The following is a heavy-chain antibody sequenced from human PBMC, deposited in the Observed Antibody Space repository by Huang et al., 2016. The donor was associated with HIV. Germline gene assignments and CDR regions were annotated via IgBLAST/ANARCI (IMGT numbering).Heavy chain of an antibody. CDR1: GGSFSGYY. D-gene: IGHD6-13*01. CDR2: INHSGST. V-gene: IGHV4-34*01. CDR3: ASLAAATTSFDY. Sequence: QVQLQQWGAGLLKPSETLSLTCAVYGGSFSGYYWSWIRQPPGKGLEWMGEINHSGSTHYNPSLKGRVTISVDTSKNQFSLKLSSVTAADTAVYYCASLAAATTSFDYWGQGTLVTVSS. J-gene: IGHJ4*02.